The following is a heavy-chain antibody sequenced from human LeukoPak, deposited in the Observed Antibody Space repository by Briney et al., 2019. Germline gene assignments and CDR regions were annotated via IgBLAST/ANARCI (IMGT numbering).Heavy chain of an antibody. J-gene: IGHJ5*02. CDR3: AKDDGMTGYLNWFDP. V-gene: IGHV3-23*01. D-gene: IGHD3-9*01. CDR1: GFTFSSYA. CDR2: ISGSGGST. Sequence: PGGSLRLSCAACGFTFSSYAMSWVRQAPGEGLKWVSAISGSGGSTYYADSVKGRFTISRDNSKNTLYLQMNSLRAEDTAVYYCAKDDGMTGYLNWFDPWGKGTLVTVSS.